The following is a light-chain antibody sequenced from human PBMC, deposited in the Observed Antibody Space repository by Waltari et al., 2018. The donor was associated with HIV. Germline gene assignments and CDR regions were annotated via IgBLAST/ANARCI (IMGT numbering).Light chain of an antibody. CDR2: VGS. Sequence: DIVMTQSSLSLPVTPGEPASISCRSSQILLHCNWYNYLDWYLQKPGQAPQLLIYVGSNRASGVPDKFSGSGSGTDYTLKISSVEAEDVGVYYCMQALQTPRTFGQGTKLEIE. J-gene: IGKJ2*01. CDR3: MQALQTPRT. V-gene: IGKV2-28*01. CDR1: QILLHCNWYNY.